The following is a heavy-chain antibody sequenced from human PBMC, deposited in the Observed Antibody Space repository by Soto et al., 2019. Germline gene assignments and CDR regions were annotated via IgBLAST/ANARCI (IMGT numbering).Heavy chain of an antibody. Sequence: QVQLVESGGGVVQPGRSLRLSCEASGFTFSNYGMHWVRQAPGKGLEWVALIWYDGTNKYYVDSVKGRFAISRDNSKNTLFLQMSSLRVEDTAVYYCARDYYTHMSTFGGLHYWGQGTLVTVSS. CDR3: ARDYYTHMSTFGGLHY. CDR2: IWYDGTNK. V-gene: IGHV3-33*01. J-gene: IGHJ4*02. CDR1: GFTFSNYG. D-gene: IGHD3-16*01.